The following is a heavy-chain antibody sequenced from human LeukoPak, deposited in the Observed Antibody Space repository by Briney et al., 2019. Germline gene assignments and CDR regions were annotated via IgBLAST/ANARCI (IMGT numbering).Heavy chain of an antibody. V-gene: IGHV4-39*01. CDR2: IYYSGST. Sequence: SETLSLTCTVSGGSISNYYWGWIRQPPGKGLEWIGSIYYSGSTYYNPSLKSRVTISVDTSKNQFSLKLSSVTAADTAVYYCARVGYYGSGSKFDYWGQGTLVTVSS. CDR3: ARVGYYGSGSKFDY. J-gene: IGHJ4*02. D-gene: IGHD3-10*01. CDR1: GGSISNYY.